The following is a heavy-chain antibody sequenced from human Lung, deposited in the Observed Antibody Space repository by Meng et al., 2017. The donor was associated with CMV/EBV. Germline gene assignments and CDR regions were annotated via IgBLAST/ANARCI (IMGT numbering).Heavy chain of an antibody. CDR2: ISTGSSYM. V-gene: IGHV3-21*01. Sequence: ESLKISXAASGFTVSSYSINWVRQAPGKGLEWVSSISTGSSYMFYADSVKGRFTISSDNAKNAVYLQMNSLRVEDTAVYYCARVSGNSRYFDYWGQGTLVTVSS. CDR3: ARVSGNSRYFDY. CDR1: GFTVSSYS. J-gene: IGHJ4*02. D-gene: IGHD3-10*01.